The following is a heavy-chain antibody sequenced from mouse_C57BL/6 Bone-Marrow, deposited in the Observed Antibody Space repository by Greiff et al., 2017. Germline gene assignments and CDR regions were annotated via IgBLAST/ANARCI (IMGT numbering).Heavy chain of an antibody. CDR1: GFNIKDDY. CDR3: TTPAWFAY. V-gene: IGHV14-4*01. J-gene: IGHJ3*01. Sequence: EVQLQQSGAELVRPGASVKLSCTASGFNIKDDYMHWVKQRPEQGLEWIGWIDPENGDTEYASKVQGKATITADTSSNTAYLQLSSLTSEDTAVYYCTTPAWFAYWGQGTLVTVSA. CDR2: IDPENGDT.